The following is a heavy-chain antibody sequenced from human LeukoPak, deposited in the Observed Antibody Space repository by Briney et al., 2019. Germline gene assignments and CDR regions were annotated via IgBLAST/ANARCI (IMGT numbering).Heavy chain of an antibody. D-gene: IGHD3-22*01. CDR3: AKGGYYYDSSGYYLYYFDY. V-gene: IGHV3-23*01. CDR1: GFTFSSYA. J-gene: IGHJ4*02. CDR2: ISGSGGST. Sequence: AGGSLRLSCAASGFTFSSYAMSWVRQAPGKGLEWVSAISGSGGSTYYADSVKGRFTISRDNSKNTLYLQMNSLRAEDTAVYYCAKGGYYYDSSGYYLYYFDYWGQGTLVTVSS.